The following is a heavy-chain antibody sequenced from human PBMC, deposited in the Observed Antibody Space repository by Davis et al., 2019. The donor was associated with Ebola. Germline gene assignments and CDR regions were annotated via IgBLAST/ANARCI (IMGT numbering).Heavy chain of an antibody. V-gene: IGHV3-43*02. J-gene: IGHJ6*02. CDR2: ISGDGSST. Sequence: GESLKISCTASGFTFDDHAMHWVRQVPGKGLEWVSIISGDGSSTYYADSVKGRFTISRDNAKNSLYLQMNSLRAEDTAVYYCAKPVAGLHYYGMDVWGQGTTVTVSS. D-gene: IGHD6-19*01. CDR1: GFTFDDHA. CDR3: AKPVAGLHYYGMDV.